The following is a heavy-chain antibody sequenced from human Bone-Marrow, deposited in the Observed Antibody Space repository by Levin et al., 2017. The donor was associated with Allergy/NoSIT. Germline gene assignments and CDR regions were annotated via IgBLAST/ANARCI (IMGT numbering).Heavy chain of an antibody. CDR2: IKLDESEK. D-gene: IGHD3-16*01. Sequence: LSLTCAASGFTFSGYWMSWVRQAPGMGLEWVANIKLDESEKYYVDSVKGRFTISRDNAKNSLYLQMNSLRAEDTAVYYCARGGGNFDYWGQGTLVTVSS. J-gene: IGHJ4*02. V-gene: IGHV3-7*01. CDR3: ARGGGNFDY. CDR1: GFTFSGYW.